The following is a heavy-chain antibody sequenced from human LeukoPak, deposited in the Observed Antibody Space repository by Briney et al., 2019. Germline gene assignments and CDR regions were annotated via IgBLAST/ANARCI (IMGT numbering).Heavy chain of an antibody. CDR1: GGSISSYY. V-gene: IGHV4-59*12. D-gene: IGHD2-21*02. Sequence: SETLSLTCTVSGGSISSYYWSWIRQPPGKGLEWIGYIYYSGSTNYNPSLKSRVTISVDTSKNQFSLKLSSVTAADTAVYYCARAPIVVVTAIPLNFDYWGQGTLVTVSS. CDR3: ARAPIVVVTAIPLNFDY. CDR2: IYYSGST. J-gene: IGHJ4*02.